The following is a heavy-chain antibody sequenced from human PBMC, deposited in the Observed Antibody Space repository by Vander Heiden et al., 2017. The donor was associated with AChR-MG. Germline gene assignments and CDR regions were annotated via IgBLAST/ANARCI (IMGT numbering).Heavy chain of an antibody. CDR1: GFTFSSYD. J-gene: IGHJ6*02. CDR2: LSSSSSYI. D-gene: IGHD6-13*01. CDR3: AREGYPYYYGMDV. V-gene: IGHV3-21*01. Sequence: EVQLVESGGGLVTPGGSLRLSCAASGFTFSSYDMNWVRQAPGKGLEWVSSLSSSSSYINYADSVKGRFSISRDNTKNSLYLQMNSLRAEDSAVYYCAREGYPYYYGMDVWGQGTTVTVSS.